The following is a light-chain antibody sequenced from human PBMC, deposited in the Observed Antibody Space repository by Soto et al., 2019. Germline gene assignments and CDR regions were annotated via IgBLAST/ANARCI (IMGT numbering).Light chain of an antibody. CDR3: SSYTSSSLVV. V-gene: IGLV2-14*01. CDR2: EVN. J-gene: IGLJ2*01. Sequence: QSALTQPASLSGSPGQSITISCTGTSSDIGAYDYVSWFQQHPGKAPKLMISEVNNRPSGVSNRFSGSKSGNTAYLTISGLQVEDEADYYCSSYTSSSLVVFGGGTKLTVL. CDR1: SSDIGAYDY.